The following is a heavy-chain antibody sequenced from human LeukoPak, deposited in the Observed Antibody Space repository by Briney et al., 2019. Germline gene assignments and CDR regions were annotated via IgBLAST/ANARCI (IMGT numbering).Heavy chain of an antibody. CDR3: ARGVSHSGMDV. Sequence: SQTLSLTCAISGDSISGDTAAWNWFKQSPSRGLEWQGRTFYRSKWYSEYAASVKSRITINPDTSKNQFSLQLNSVTPEDTAVYYCARGVSHSGMDVWGQGTTVTVSS. J-gene: IGHJ6*02. CDR2: TFYRSKWYS. D-gene: IGHD5/OR15-5a*01. CDR1: GDSISGDTAA. V-gene: IGHV6-1*01.